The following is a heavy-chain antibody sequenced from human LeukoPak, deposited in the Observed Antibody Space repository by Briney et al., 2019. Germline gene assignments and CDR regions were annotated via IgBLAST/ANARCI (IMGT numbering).Heavy chain of an antibody. D-gene: IGHD1-1*01. V-gene: IGHV3-30*02. Sequence: PGGSLRLSCAASGFVFSSYGMHWVRQAPGKGLEWVAFIRYDGSNKYYVDSVRGRFTISRDNSKNTLYLQMNSLRAEDTAVYYCAKDLGGDRTRPHFDYWGQGTLVTVSS. CDR3: AKDLGGDRTRPHFDY. CDR1: GFVFSSYG. J-gene: IGHJ4*02. CDR2: IRYDGSNK.